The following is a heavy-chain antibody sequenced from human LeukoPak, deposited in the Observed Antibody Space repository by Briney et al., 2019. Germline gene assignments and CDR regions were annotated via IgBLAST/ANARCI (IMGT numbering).Heavy chain of an antibody. J-gene: IGHJ4*02. CDR3: AKFDYGDY. CDR1: GGTFSSYA. D-gene: IGHD3-16*01. CDR2: ISYDGSNK. V-gene: IGHV3-30-3*02. Sequence: SCKASGGTFSSYAMHWVRQAPGKGLEWVAVISYDGSNKYYADSVKGRLTISRDTSKNTLYLQMNSLRAEDTAVYHCAKFDYGDYWGQGTLVTVSS.